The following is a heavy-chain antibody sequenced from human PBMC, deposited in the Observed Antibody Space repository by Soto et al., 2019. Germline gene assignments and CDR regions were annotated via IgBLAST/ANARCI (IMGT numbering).Heavy chain of an antibody. Sequence: QVQLVESGGGVVQPERSLRLSCAASGFTFSNYAMHWVRQAPGQGLDWVAVILHDGSNEKYADSVKGRFTISRDNSNNTLYLQMKSLGAEDTAVYYCAKSLAGNIAAGNWGQGTLVTVSS. CDR3: AKSLAGNIAAGN. CDR2: ILHDGSNE. CDR1: GFTFSNYA. V-gene: IGHV3-30*18. D-gene: IGHD6-19*01. J-gene: IGHJ4*02.